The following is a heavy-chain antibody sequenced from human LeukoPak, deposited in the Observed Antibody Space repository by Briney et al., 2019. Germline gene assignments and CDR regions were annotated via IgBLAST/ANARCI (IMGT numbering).Heavy chain of an antibody. V-gene: IGHV3-48*03. CDR3: ARSSPWYYGSGGYFDY. CDR2: ISSSGSTI. Sequence: GGSLRLSCAASGFTFSSYEMNWVRQAPGKGLEWVSYISSSGSTIYYADSVKGRFTISRDNAKNSLYLQMNSLRAEDTAVYYCARSSPWYYGSGGYFDYWGQGTLVTVSS. D-gene: IGHD3-10*01. J-gene: IGHJ4*02. CDR1: GFTFSSYE.